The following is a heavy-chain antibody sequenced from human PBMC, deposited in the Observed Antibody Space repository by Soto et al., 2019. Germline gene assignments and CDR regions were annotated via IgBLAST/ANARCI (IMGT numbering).Heavy chain of an antibody. CDR3: ARGTDFWSGYHYYYYYMDV. CDR1: GGSISSGGYY. D-gene: IGHD3-3*01. Sequence: SETLSLTCTVSGGSISSGGYYWSWIRQHPGKGLEWIGYIYYSGSTYYNTSLKRRVTISVDTSKNQFSLKLSSVTAADTAVYYCARGTDFWSGYHYYYYYMDVWGKGTTVTVSS. V-gene: IGHV4-31*03. J-gene: IGHJ6*03. CDR2: IYYSGST.